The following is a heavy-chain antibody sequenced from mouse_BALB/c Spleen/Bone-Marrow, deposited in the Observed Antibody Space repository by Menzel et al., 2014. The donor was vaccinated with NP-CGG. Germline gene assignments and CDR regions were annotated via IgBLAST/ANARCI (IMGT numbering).Heavy chain of an antibody. J-gene: IGHJ3*01. D-gene: IGHD2-4*01. Sequence: EVQLQQSGPEVVKPGASMKMSCKASGYSFTGYTMNWVKQSHGKNLEWIGLINPHNGGTHYNQKFKGKATLTVDKSSSTAYMELLSLTSEDSAVYYCAREGDYDYAWFAYWGQETLITVSA. CDR2: INPHNGGT. CDR3: AREGDYDYAWFAY. CDR1: GYSFTGYT. V-gene: IGHV1-18*01.